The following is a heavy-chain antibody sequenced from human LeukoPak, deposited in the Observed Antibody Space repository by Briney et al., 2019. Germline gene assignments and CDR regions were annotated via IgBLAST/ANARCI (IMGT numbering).Heavy chain of an antibody. CDR3: EKVYDPDSYIDY. D-gene: IGHD2/OR15-2a*01. CDR1: GFTFSSYA. Sequence: GGSLRLSCAASGFTFSSYAMSWVRQAPGKGLEWVSVISGSGGATYYADSVKGRFTISRDNSKNTLYLQMKSLRAEDTAVYYCEKVYDPDSYIDYWGQGTLVTVSS. CDR2: ISGSGGAT. V-gene: IGHV3-23*01. J-gene: IGHJ4*02.